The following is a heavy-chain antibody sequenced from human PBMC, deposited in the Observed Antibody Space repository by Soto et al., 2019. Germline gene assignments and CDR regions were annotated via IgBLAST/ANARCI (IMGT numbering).Heavy chain of an antibody. CDR1: GFTFSSYW. CDR3: ARDPDCSGGSCYSGYFDY. D-gene: IGHD2-15*01. Sequence: GGSLRLSCAASGFTFSSYWMHWVRQAPGKGLVWVSRINSDGSSTSYADSVKGRFTISRDNAKNTLYLQMNSLRAEDTAVYYCARDPDCSGGSCYSGYFDYWGQGNLVTVSS. V-gene: IGHV3-74*01. CDR2: INSDGSST. J-gene: IGHJ4*02.